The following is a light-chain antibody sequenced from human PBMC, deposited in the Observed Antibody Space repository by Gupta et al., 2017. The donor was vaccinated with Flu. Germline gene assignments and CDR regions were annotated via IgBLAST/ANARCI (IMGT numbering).Light chain of an antibody. J-gene: IGKJ2*03. CDR2: GAS. CDR1: QSVSSSY. CDR3: QHYGSSYS. V-gene: IGKV3-20*01. Sequence: EIVLTQSPGTLSLSPGERATLSCRASQSVSSSYLAWYQQKPGQAPRLLIYGASSRATGIPDRFSGSGSGTDFTLTSSRLETEDFAVYYWQHYGSSYSFGQGTKMEIK.